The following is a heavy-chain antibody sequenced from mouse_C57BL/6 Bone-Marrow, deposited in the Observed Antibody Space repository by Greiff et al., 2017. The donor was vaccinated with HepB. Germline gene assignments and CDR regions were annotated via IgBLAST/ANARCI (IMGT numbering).Heavy chain of an antibody. D-gene: IGHD2-9*01. CDR1: GYTFTSYW. CDR2: INPSNGGT. V-gene: IGHV1-53*01. Sequence: QVHVKQPGTELVKPGASVKLSCKASGYTFTSYWMHWVKQRPGQDLEWIGNINPSNGGTNYNEKFKSKATLTVDKSSSTAYMQLSSLTSEDSAVYYCARSLLWLRRAWFAYWGQGTLVTVSA. CDR3: ARSLLWLRRAWFAY. J-gene: IGHJ3*01.